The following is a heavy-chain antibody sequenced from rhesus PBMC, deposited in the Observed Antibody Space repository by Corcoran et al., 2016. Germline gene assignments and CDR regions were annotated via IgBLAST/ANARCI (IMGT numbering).Heavy chain of an antibody. CDR1: GFTFISYG. CDR3: AKDAADLDWLDGLDS. CDR2: IKSGWEIT. V-gene: IGHV3S5*01. D-gene: IGHD3-3*01. J-gene: IGHJ6*01. Sequence: EVQLVESGGGLVQPGGSLRLSCAASGFTFISYGMNWVGQAPGKGLAWVSAIKSGWEITYYADSGKGRFTISRDNSKNTLSLQMDSLRADDTAVYYCAKDAADLDWLDGLDSWVQGVVVTVSS.